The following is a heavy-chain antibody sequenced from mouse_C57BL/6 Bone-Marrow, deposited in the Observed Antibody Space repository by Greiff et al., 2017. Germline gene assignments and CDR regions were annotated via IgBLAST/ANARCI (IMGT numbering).Heavy chain of an antibody. CDR3: ARAGRDYAMDY. V-gene: IGHV1-55*01. Sequence: QVQLQQPGAELVKPGASVKMSCKASGYTFTSYWITWVKQRPGQGLEWIGDIYPGSGSTNYNEKFKSKATLTVDTSSSTAYMQLSSLTSEDAAVYYWARAGRDYAMDYWGQGTSGTVSS. CDR2: IYPGSGST. CDR1: GYTFTSYW. J-gene: IGHJ4*01. D-gene: IGHD1-1*01.